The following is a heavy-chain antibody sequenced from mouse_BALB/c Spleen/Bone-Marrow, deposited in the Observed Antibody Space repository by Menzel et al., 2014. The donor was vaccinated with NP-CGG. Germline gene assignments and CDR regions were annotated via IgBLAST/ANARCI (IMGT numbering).Heavy chain of an antibody. Sequence: VQLQQSGPELVKPGASVKISCKTSGYTFTEXTMHWVKQSHGKXXEXIGGINPXXXXTSYNQKFKGKATLTVDKSSSTAYMELRXLTSEDSXXXXXXXXXXXXXFDVWGAXTTVTVSS. CDR1: GYTFTEXT. J-gene: IGHJ1*01. CDR3: XXXXXXXXFDV. V-gene: IGHV1S113*01. CDR2: INPXXXXT.